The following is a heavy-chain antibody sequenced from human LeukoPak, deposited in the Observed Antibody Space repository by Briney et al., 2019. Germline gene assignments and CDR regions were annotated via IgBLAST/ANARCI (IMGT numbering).Heavy chain of an antibody. CDR3: AKDHHSSGRRPIYYFDF. CDR1: GFTFSSYA. Sequence: PGGSLRLSCAASGFTFSSYAMSWVRQTPGKGLEWVSATRSGGGSTHYADSVKGRFTISRDNSKNTVYLQMNSLRAEDTAVYYCAKDHHSSGRRPIYYFDFWGQGTLVTVSS. V-gene: IGHV3-23*01. CDR2: TRSGGGST. D-gene: IGHD6-19*01. J-gene: IGHJ4*02.